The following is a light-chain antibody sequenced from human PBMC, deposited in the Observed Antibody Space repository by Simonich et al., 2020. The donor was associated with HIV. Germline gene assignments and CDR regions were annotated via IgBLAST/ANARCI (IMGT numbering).Light chain of an antibody. J-gene: IGLJ3*02. Sequence: NFMLTQPHSVSESPGKTVAISCTRSSGSIASDYVQWDQQRPGSSPTTVIYEYNQRPPGVPDRFSGSIDSSSNSASLTISGLKTEDEADYYCQSSDSSNHWVFGGGTKLTVL. V-gene: IGLV6-57*01. CDR2: EYN. CDR1: SGSIASDY. CDR3: QSSDSSNHWV.